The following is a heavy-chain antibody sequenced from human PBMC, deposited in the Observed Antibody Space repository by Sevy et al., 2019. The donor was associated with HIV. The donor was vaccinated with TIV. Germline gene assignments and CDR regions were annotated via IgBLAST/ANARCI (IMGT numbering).Heavy chain of an antibody. V-gene: IGHV3-53*01. CDR3: ARGMILEGSWCGIDV. Sequence: GGSLRLSCAVSGFTVSSNYMTWVRQAPGKGLEWVSVIFSGGSTYYADSVKGQFTISRANSRNTLTLQMNSLRAEDTAAYYCARGMILEGSWCGIDVWGQGTTVTVSS. CDR1: GFTVSSNY. J-gene: IGHJ6*02. D-gene: IGHD3-3*01. CDR2: IFSGGST.